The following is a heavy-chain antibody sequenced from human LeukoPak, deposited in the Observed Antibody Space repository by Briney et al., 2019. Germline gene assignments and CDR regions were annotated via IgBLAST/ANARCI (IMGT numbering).Heavy chain of an antibody. CDR2: IYYSGST. CDR1: GGSISSSSYY. V-gene: IGHV4-39*01. J-gene: IGHJ4*02. D-gene: IGHD2-2*01. Sequence: SETLSLTGTVSGGSISSSSYYWGWIRQPPGKGLEWIGSIYYSGSTYYNPSLKSRVTISVDTSKNQFSLKLSSVTAADTAVYYCVFHCSSTSCYGDYWGQGTLVTVSS. CDR3: VFHCSSTSCYGDY.